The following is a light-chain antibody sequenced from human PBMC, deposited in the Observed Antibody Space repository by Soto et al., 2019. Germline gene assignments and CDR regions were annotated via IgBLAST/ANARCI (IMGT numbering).Light chain of an antibody. V-gene: IGKV4-1*01. CDR1: QSLFFSSNNNDY. CDR3: QQYYSTLQT. Sequence: DIVMTQSPDSLAVSLGERATINCKSSQSLFFSSNNNDYLAWCQQKPGQPPKLLIYWASTRESGVPDRFSGSGSGTDFTLTISSLQAEDVAVYFCQQYYSTLQTFGQGTKVEIK. CDR2: WAS. J-gene: IGKJ1*01.